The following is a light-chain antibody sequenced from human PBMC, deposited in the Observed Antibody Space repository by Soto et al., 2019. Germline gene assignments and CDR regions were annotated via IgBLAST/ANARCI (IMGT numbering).Light chain of an antibody. CDR2: GAS. Sequence: EIVLTQSPGTLSLSPGERATLSCRASQSVSSSYLAWYQQKPGQAPRLLIYGASSRATGIPDRFSGSGSGTDFTLTISRLEPEDFAVYYCQHAVAFGQGTKVDIK. CDR1: QSVSSSY. CDR3: QHAVA. J-gene: IGKJ1*01. V-gene: IGKV3-20*01.